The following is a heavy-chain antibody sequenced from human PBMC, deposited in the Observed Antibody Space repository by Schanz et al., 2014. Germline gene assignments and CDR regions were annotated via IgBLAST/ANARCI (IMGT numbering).Heavy chain of an antibody. V-gene: IGHV3-23*04. Sequence: EVQLVESGGGLVQPGGSLRLSCETSGFTFSNHAMSWVRQAPGKGLEWVSAISGRGGRTYYADSVKGRFTISRDDAKSSLYLQMNSLRDGDTAVYYCARTYSGSKLGYGMDVWGQGTTVTVSS. J-gene: IGHJ6*02. CDR1: GFTFSNHA. CDR2: ISGRGGRT. D-gene: IGHD5-12*01. CDR3: ARTYSGSKLGYGMDV.